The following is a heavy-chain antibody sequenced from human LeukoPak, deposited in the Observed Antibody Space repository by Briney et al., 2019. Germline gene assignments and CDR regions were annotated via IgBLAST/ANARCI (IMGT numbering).Heavy chain of an antibody. CDR3: ARGGAYCSSTSCYEFDY. D-gene: IGHD2-2*01. Sequence: SGGSLRLSCAASGFTFSSYAMHWVRQAPGKGLEWVAVISYDGSNKYYADSVKGRFTISRDNSKNTLYLQMNSLGAEDTAVYYCARGGAYCSSTSCYEFDYWGQGTLVTVSS. CDR2: ISYDGSNK. V-gene: IGHV3-30*04. CDR1: GFTFSSYA. J-gene: IGHJ4*02.